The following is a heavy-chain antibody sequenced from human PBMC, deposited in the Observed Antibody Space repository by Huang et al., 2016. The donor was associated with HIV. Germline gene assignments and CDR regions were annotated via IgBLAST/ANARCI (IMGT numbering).Heavy chain of an antibody. CDR2: IKQSGRT. J-gene: IGHJ5*02. CDR3: ARGRGTSWSFFDT. CDR1: GDSLSGFF. Sequence: QVRLDQWGAGLLQPSETLTLTCAVYGDSLSGFFWSWIRQSPGRGLEWIGEIKQSGRTNYYPSLKSRVTIAIDTAKKQFSLKLKSVTADDTSTYYCARGRGTSWSFFDTWGQGSFVTVSS. D-gene: IGHD2-2*01. V-gene: IGHV4-34*01.